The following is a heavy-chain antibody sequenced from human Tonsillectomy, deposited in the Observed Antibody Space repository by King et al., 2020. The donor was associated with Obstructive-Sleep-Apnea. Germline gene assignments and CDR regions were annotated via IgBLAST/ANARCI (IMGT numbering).Heavy chain of an antibody. Sequence: VQLVESGGGLVQPGGSLRLSCAASGFTFSSYAMSWVRQAPGKGPEWVSAISGSGGSTYYADPVKGRFTISRDNSKNTLYLQMNSLRGEDTAVYYCAKGGSGSYYYFDYWGQGTLVTVSS. CDR1: GFTFSSYA. D-gene: IGHD1-26*01. V-gene: IGHV3-23*04. CDR3: AKGGSGSYYYFDY. CDR2: ISGSGGST. J-gene: IGHJ4*02.